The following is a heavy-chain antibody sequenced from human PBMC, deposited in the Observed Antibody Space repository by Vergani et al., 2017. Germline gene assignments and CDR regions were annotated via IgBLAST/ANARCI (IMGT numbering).Heavy chain of an antibody. V-gene: IGHV5-51*03. CDR3: ASGGNGSENGGALQL. Sequence: EVMLVQSGAEVKKPGASLKISCKYSESSFISNELAWVRQMSGKGLQWMGNINPIDSKIAYSPSFQGQAIMSLDKSITTAYLQWRSLKASDTATYFCASGGNGSENGGALQLWGQGTNITVSS. J-gene: IGHJ3*01. CDR1: ESSFISNE. D-gene: IGHD3-10*01. CDR2: INPIDSKI.